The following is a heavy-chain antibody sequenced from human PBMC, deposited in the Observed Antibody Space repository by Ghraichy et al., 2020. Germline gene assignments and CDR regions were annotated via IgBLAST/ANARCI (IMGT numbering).Heavy chain of an antibody. CDR2: IYYSGST. Sequence: SETLSLTCTVSGGSVSSGSYYWSWIRQPPGKGLEWIGYIYYSGSTNYNPPLKSRVTISVDTSKNQFSLKLSSVTAADTAVYYCARRLAAAGVWFDPWGQGTLVTVSS. D-gene: IGHD6-13*01. V-gene: IGHV4-61*01. J-gene: IGHJ5*02. CDR3: ARRLAAAGVWFDP. CDR1: GGSVSSGSYY.